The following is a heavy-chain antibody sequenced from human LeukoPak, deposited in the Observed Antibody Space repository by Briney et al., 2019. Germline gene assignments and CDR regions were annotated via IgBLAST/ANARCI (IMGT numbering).Heavy chain of an antibody. J-gene: IGHJ5*02. CDR1: GGSISSSGYY. CDR2: IYYSGST. V-gene: IGHV4-39*01. D-gene: IGHD1-26*01. CDR3: ARHEYSGSYYGLSWFDP. Sequence: SETLSRTCTVSGGSISSSGYYWGWIRQPPGKGLEWIASIYYSGSTYYNPSLKSRVTISVDTSKNQLSLKLSSLTAADTAVYYCARHEYSGSYYGLSWFDPWGQGTLVTVSS.